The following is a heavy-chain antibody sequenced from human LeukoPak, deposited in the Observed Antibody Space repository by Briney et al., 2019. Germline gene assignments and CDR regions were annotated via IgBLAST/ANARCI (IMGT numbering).Heavy chain of an antibody. Sequence: GESLRLSCAASGFTFTTYWMSWVRQAPGKGLEWVANIKQDGTEKYYVDSVKGRFTISRDNAKNSLYLQMNSLRVEDTAVYYCAKVAKYYYGSEAYYFFEHWGQGTPVTASS. CDR2: IKQDGTEK. CDR3: AKVAKYYYGSEAYYFFEH. V-gene: IGHV3-7*01. CDR1: GFTFTTYW. D-gene: IGHD3-10*01. J-gene: IGHJ4*02.